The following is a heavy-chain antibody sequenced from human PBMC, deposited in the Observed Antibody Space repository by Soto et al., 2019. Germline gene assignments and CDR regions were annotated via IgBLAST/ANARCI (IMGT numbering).Heavy chain of an antibody. CDR2: IVPIFGKA. CDR1: GDTFSNYT. D-gene: IGHD3-3*01. J-gene: IGHJ5*02. CDR3: ARGKAVIDNFLES. Sequence: QVQLVQSGAEVKKPGSSVKVSCKASGDTFSNYTITWVRQAPGQGLEWMGGIVPIFGKATYTQKFQGRVIITANEPTTTTYRELGSLRTKHTATYYRARGKAVIDNFLESWVQGTLVPV. V-gene: IGHV1-69*01.